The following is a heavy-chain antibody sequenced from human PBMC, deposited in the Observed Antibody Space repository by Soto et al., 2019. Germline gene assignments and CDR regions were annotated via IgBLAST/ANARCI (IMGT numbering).Heavy chain of an antibody. CDR1: GDSVSSNSAA. V-gene: IGHV6-1*01. Sequence: SQTLSLTCAISGDSVSSNSAAWNWIRQSPSRGLEWLGRTYYRSKWYNDYAVSVKSRVTINPDTSKNQFSLQLNSVTPEDTAVYYCARDRVVVAATNYYYYCCMDVWGQGTTVTVSS. CDR2: TYYRSKWYN. J-gene: IGHJ6*02. CDR3: ARDRVVVAATNYYYYCCMDV. D-gene: IGHD2-15*01.